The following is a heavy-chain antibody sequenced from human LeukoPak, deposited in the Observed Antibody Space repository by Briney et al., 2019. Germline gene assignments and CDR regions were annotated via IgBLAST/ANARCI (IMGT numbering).Heavy chain of an antibody. J-gene: IGHJ4*02. CDR1: GFTFSSYG. Sequence: GGSLRLSCAASGFTFSSYGMNWVRQAPGTGLEWVSYVSPSSSSIYYADSVKGRFTISSDNAKNSLYLQMNSLRAEDTAVYYCAREHTPYGSGCTAAYWGQGTLVTVSS. D-gene: IGHD6-19*01. CDR3: AREHTPYGSGCTAAY. V-gene: IGHV3-48*01. CDR2: VSPSSSSI.